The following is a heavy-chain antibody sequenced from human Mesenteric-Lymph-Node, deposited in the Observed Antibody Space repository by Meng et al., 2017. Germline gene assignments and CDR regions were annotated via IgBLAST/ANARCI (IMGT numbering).Heavy chain of an antibody. CDR3: TRGYSGIDIYAFDI. J-gene: IGHJ3*02. D-gene: IGHD5-12*01. Sequence: GESLKISCAASGFTFSSYSMNWVRQAPGKGLEWVGRAGNKANSHTTEYAASVKGRFIISRDDANYSLYLHMNSLKTEDTAVYYCTRGYSGIDIYAFDIWGHGTMVTVSS. CDR2: AGNKANSHTT. CDR1: GFTFSSYS. V-gene: IGHV3-72*01.